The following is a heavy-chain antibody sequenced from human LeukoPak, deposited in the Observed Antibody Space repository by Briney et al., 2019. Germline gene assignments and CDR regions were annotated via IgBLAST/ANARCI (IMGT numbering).Heavy chain of an antibody. CDR2: IYYTGST. Sequence: SETLSLTCTVSGGSIRSSSYYWGWLRQPPGKGLEWIGSIYYTGSTNYNPSLKSRVTISVDTSKNQFSLKLSSVTAADTAVYYCARGYLYCSGGSCNPYFDYWGQGTLVTVSS. J-gene: IGHJ4*02. CDR3: ARGYLYCSGGSCNPYFDY. V-gene: IGHV4-39*07. CDR1: GGSIRSSSYY. D-gene: IGHD2-15*01.